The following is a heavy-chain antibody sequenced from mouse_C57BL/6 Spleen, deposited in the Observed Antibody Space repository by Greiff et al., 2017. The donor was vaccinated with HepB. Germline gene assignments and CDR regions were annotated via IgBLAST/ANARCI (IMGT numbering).Heavy chain of an antibody. J-gene: IGHJ4*01. CDR3: ARRGVIYDGYYRAMDY. V-gene: IGHV1-50*01. CDR1: GYTFTSYW. D-gene: IGHD2-3*01. Sequence: VQLQQSGAELVKPGASVKLSCKASGYTFTSYWMQWVKQRPGQGLEWIGEIDPSDSYTNYNQKFKGKATLTVDTSSSTAYMQLSSLTSEDSAVYYWARRGVIYDGYYRAMDYWGQGTSVTVSS. CDR2: IDPSDSYT.